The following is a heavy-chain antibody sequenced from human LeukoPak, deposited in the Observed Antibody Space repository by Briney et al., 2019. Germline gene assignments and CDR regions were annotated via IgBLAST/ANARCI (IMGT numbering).Heavy chain of an antibody. Sequence: PSETLSLTCIISGDSIRSTSEYYWGWIRQSPGKGLEWIGSIDYSENAHYKPSLNGRVTMSVDTSKTQFSLRLSSVTASDTAVYYCARLQNMGISGRGLMDVWGKGTKVIVSS. V-gene: IGHV4-39*01. CDR1: GDSIRSTSEYY. CDR3: ARLQNMGISGRGLMDV. J-gene: IGHJ6*03. D-gene: IGHD1-20*01. CDR2: IDYSENA.